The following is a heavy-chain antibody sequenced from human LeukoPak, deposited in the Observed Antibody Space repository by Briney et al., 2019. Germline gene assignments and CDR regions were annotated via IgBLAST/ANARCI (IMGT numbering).Heavy chain of an antibody. CDR3: AKALFGASWYMGS. CDR2: IPSDGIAT. CDR1: GFTFDDHT. V-gene: IGHV3-43*01. D-gene: IGHD6-13*01. Sequence: GGSLRLSCAASGFTFDDHTMHWVRQAPGRGLEWISLIPSDGIATHYADSVKGRFTISRDNTKNSLFLQMYSLRAEDTAFYYCAKALFGASWYMGSWGQGTLVAVSS. J-gene: IGHJ5*02.